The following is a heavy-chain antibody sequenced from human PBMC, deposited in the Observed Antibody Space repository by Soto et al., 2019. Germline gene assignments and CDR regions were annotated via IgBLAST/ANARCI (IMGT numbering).Heavy chain of an antibody. CDR3: AKGGGGWPNYGMDV. D-gene: IGHD6-19*01. V-gene: IGHV3-30*04. CDR1: GFTFSRYA. Sequence: GVPLRLSCGAAGFTFSRYAIDWVLQAPGKGLKWVAIISYDGRNEYYADSVKGRLTISRDNSKNTLYLQMNSLRPEDTVVYYCAKGGGGWPNYGMDVWGQGTTVTVSS. J-gene: IGHJ6*02. CDR2: ISYDGRNE.